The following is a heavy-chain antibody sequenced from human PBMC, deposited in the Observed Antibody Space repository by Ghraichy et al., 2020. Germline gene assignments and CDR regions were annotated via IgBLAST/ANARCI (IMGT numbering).Heavy chain of an antibody. Sequence: KVSCKASGGTFSSYAISWVRQAPGQGLEWMGGIIPIFGTANYAQKFQGRVTITTDESTSTAYMELSSLRSEDTAVYYCARDMNGRDAFDIWGQGTMVTVSS. D-gene: IGHD2-8*01. CDR1: GGTFSSYA. CDR3: ARDMNGRDAFDI. V-gene: IGHV1-69*05. J-gene: IGHJ3*02. CDR2: IIPIFGTA.